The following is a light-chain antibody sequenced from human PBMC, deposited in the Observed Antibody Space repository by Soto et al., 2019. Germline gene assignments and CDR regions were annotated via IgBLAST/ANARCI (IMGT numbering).Light chain of an antibody. CDR3: QQYDSWT. J-gene: IGKJ1*01. CDR1: QSVRSN. V-gene: IGKV3D-15*01. Sequence: EIVMTQSPATLSVSPGARAPLSCRASQSVRSNLAWYQQKPGQAPRLLIDGASSRATGIPDRFSGSGSGTDFTLTISRLEPEDFAVYYCQQYDSWTFGQGTKVDIK. CDR2: GAS.